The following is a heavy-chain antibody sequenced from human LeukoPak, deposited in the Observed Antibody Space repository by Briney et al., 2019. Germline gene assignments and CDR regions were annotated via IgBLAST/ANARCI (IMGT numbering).Heavy chain of an antibody. D-gene: IGHD3-10*01. Sequence: GGSLRLSCAASGFTFSSYFWMHWVRQAPGKGLVWVSRIKSDGSSSTYADSLKGRFTISRDNAKNSLYLHMSSLRDEDTAVYYCAGDSGYAFDYWGRGTLVTASS. CDR2: IKSDGSSS. CDR3: AGDSGYAFDY. J-gene: IGHJ4*02. CDR1: GFTFSSYFW. V-gene: IGHV3-74*01.